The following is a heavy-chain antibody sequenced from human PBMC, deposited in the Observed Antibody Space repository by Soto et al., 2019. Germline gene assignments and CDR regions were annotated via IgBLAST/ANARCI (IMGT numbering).Heavy chain of an antibody. J-gene: IGHJ4*02. V-gene: IGHV4-30-2*01. CDR1: GDTISTGVYS. Sequence: SETLSLTCDVSGDTISTGVYSCAWIRQPPGKALEWIGHTNHSGNPYYNPSLKSRVIISVDRSKNQFSLQMNSLRANDTAVYYCTKEHGGGISMVTSYFDFWGQGTLVTVSS. D-gene: IGHD5-18*01. CDR3: TKEHGGGISMVTSYFDF. CDR2: TNHSGNP.